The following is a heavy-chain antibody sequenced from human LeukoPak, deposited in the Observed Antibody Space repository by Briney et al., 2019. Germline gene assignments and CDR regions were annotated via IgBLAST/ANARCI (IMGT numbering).Heavy chain of an antibody. CDR1: GFTFSSYG. D-gene: IGHD3-3*01. V-gene: IGHV3-30*18. J-gene: IGHJ5*02. CDR3: AKDLGGVARNWFDP. Sequence: GGSLRLSCAASGFTFSSYGMHWVRQAPGKGLEWVAVISYDGSNKYYPDSVKGRFTISRDNSKNTLYLQMNSLRAEDTAVYYCAKDLGGVARNWFDPWGQGTLVTVSS. CDR2: ISYDGSNK.